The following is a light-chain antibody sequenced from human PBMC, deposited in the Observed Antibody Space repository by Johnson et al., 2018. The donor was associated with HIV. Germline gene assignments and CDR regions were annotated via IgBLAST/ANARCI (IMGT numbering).Light chain of an antibody. J-gene: IGLJ1*01. Sequence: QSVLTQPPSVSAAPGQKVTFSCSGSSSNIGENFVSWYQHLPGTAPKLLIYENNKRPSGIPDRFSGSKSGTSATLGITGLPTGDEADYYCGTWDSSLSAPYVFGTGTKVTVL. CDR2: ENN. CDR1: SSNIGENF. CDR3: GTWDSSLSAPYV. V-gene: IGLV1-51*02.